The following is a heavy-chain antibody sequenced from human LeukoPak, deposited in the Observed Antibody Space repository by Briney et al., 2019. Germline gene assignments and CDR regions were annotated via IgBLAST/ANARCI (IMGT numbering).Heavy chain of an antibody. V-gene: IGHV1-46*01. CDR1: GYTFTSYY. CDR2: INSSGGST. CDR3: AAYSGYDSAVVDV. Sequence: ASVKVSCKASGYTFTSYYMHWVRQAPGQGLEWMGIINSSGGSTSYAQKFQGRVTMTRDMSTSTVYMELSSLRSEDTAVYYCAAYSGYDSAVVDVWGKGTTVTVSS. D-gene: IGHD5-12*01. J-gene: IGHJ6*04.